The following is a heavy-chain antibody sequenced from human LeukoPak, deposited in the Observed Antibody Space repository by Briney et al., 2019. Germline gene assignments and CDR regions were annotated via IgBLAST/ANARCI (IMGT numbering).Heavy chain of an antibody. CDR1: GGSISSYY. CDR3: ARSRDGYNPGSFDY. Sequence: SETLSLTCTVSGGSISSYYWSWIRQPPGKGLEWIGYIYYSGSTNYNPSLKSRVTISVDTSKNQFSLKLSSVTAADTAVYYCARSRDGYNPGSFDYWGQGTLVTVSS. J-gene: IGHJ4*02. V-gene: IGHV4-59*01. CDR2: IYYSGST. D-gene: IGHD5-24*01.